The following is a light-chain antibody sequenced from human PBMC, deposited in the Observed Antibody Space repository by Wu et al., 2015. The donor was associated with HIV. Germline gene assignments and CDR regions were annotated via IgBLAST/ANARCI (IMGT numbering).Light chain of an antibody. Sequence: EIVLTQSPDTLSLSPGDRATLSCRASQSVSSYLAWYQQKPGQAPRLLTYDVSNRATGTPARFSGSGSGTDFTLTIGSLEPEDFAVYYCHQYGRSPPFTFGPGTKVDIK. J-gene: IGKJ3*01. V-gene: IGKV3-11*01. CDR1: QSVSSY. CDR3: HQYGRSPPFT. CDR2: DVS.